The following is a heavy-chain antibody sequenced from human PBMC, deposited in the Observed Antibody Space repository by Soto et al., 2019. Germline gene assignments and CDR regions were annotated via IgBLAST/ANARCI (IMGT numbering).Heavy chain of an antibody. J-gene: IGHJ6*02. CDR3: ARGRGVTVGLLRYDYGMDV. CDR2: MNPNSGNT. Sequence: QVQLVQSGAEVKKPGASVKVSCKASGYTFTSYDINWVRQATGQGLEWMGWMNPNSGNTGYAQKFQGRVTMTRNTSRSTAYMELRSLRSEDTAVYYCARGRGVTVGLLRYDYGMDVWGQGATVTVSS. CDR1: GYTFTSYD. D-gene: IGHD2-21*02. V-gene: IGHV1-8*01.